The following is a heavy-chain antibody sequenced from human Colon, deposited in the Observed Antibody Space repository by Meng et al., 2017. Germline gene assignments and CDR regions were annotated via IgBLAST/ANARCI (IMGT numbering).Heavy chain of an antibody. CDR1: GGSISSSSYY. D-gene: IGHD4-17*01. J-gene: IGHJ4*02. CDR3: ARDRSMTTVTTYPFDY. V-gene: IGHV4-39*07. Sequence: SETLSLTCTVSGGSISSSSYYWGRIRQPPGKGLEWIGSIYYSGSTYYNPSLKSRVTISVDTSKNQFSLKLSSVTAADTAVYYCARDRSMTTVTTYPFDYWGQGTLVTVSS. CDR2: IYYSGST.